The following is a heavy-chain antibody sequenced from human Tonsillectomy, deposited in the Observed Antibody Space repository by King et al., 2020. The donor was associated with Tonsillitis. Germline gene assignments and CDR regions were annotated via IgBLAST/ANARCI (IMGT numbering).Heavy chain of an antibody. J-gene: IGHJ4*02. D-gene: IGHD4-23*01. CDR1: GGSISSSSYY. CDR3: ARHGATVVTRALGNLDY. Sequence: QLQESGPGLVKPSETLSLTCTVSGGSISSSSYYWGWIRQPPGKGLEWIGSIYYSGSTYYNPSLKSRVTISVDTSKNQFSLKLSSVTAADTAVYYCARHGATVVTRALGNLDYWGQGTLVTVSS. V-gene: IGHV4-39*01. CDR2: IYYSGST.